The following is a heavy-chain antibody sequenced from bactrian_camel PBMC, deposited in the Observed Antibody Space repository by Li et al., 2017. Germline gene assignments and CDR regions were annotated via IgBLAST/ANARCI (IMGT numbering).Heavy chain of an antibody. Sequence: HVQLVESGGGSVQAGGSLRLSCATSGKTYFVYCMGWFRQAPGKEREGVAISDRDGTTGYADSVKGRFTISRDNAEPTMYLQMDNLQPEDTAIYFCAFAPGVTLWRGFLDADVHKFWGRGTQVTVS. CDR2: SDRDGTT. V-gene: IGHV3S53*01. D-gene: IGHD4*01. J-gene: IGHJ4*01. CDR3: AFAPGVTLWRGFLDADVHKF. CDR1: GKTYFVYC.